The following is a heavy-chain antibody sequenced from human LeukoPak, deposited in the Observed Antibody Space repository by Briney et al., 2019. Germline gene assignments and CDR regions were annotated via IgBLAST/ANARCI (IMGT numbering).Heavy chain of an antibody. J-gene: IGHJ4*02. Sequence: SVKVSCKASGGTFSRDTITWVRQAPGQGLEWMGGFIPIFGRANYAQNFQGRVMITADESTTTAYMELSSLQSEDTAVYYCARGVKYYYDGSGYYLDYWGQGTQVTVSS. CDR3: ARGVKYYYDGSGYYLDY. CDR1: GGTFSRDT. D-gene: IGHD3-22*01. CDR2: FIPIFGRA. V-gene: IGHV1-69*13.